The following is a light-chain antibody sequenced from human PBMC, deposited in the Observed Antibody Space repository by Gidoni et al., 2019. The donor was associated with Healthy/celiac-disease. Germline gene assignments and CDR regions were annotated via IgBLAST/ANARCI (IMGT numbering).Light chain of an antibody. CDR3: QQRSNWPPEVT. Sequence: EIVLTQSPATLSLSPGERATLSCRARQSVSSSLAWYQQKPGQAPRLLIYDASNRATGIPARFSGSGSGTDFTLTISSLEPEDFAVYYCQQRSNWPPEVTFGGGTKVEIK. CDR1: QSVSSS. CDR2: DAS. J-gene: IGKJ4*01. V-gene: IGKV3-11*01.